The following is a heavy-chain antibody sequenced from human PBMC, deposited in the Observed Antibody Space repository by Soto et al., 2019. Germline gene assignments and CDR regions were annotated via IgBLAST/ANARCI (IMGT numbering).Heavy chain of an antibody. D-gene: IGHD2-21*02. V-gene: IGHV1-46*01. CDR2: VNPSGGHT. CDR3: ARGGHVVVVTAALDY. Sequence: QVQLVQSGAEVKKPGASVKVSCKASGDTFTDYYIHWVRQAPGQGLEWMGTVNPSGGHTTYAQHFLGRMTMTRDTSTSTLYMELTSLTSEDTTIYYCARGGHVVVVTAALDYWGQGTLVTVSS. J-gene: IGHJ4*02. CDR1: GDTFTDYY.